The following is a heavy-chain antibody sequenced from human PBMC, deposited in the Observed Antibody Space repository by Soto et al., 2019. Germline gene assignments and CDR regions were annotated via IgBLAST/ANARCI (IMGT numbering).Heavy chain of an antibody. CDR2: IYSGGNT. D-gene: IGHD6-13*01. CDR1: GFIVSSNY. J-gene: IGHJ4*02. Sequence: EVQLVETGGGLIQPGGSLRLSCAASGFIVSSNYMSWVRQAPGKGLEWVSVIYSGGNTYYADSVRGRFTISRDNSKNTLYLQMNSLRGEDTAVYYCARGRTTAGSYSFDYWGQGTLVTVSS. CDR3: ARGRTTAGSYSFDY. V-gene: IGHV3-53*02.